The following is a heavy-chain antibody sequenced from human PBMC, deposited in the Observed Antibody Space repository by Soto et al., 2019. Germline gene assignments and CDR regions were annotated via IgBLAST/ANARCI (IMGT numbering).Heavy chain of an antibody. D-gene: IGHD2-21*02. V-gene: IGHV3-23*01. Sequence: GALRGSCAASGCTFSSYAMSTIRQAPGKGLEWVSAISGSGGRTYYADSVKGRFTISRDNSKNTLYHQMKSLRAEDTAVYYCAKRTVVVTSNWFDPWGHGTLFTVCS. CDR3: AKRTVVVTSNWFDP. CDR1: GCTFSSYA. CDR2: ISGSGGRT. J-gene: IGHJ5*02.